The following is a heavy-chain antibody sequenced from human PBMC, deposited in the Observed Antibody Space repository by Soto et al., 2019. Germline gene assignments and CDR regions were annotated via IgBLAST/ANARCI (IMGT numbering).Heavy chain of an antibody. D-gene: IGHD3-16*02. Sequence: ASVKVSCKASGYIFTTYALHWVRQAPGQRLEWMGWINAGEGNTKYSQKFQDRVTITRDTSASVAYMELSSLASEDTAVYYCARSEVIPEGCDYWGQGTLVTVSS. CDR2: INAGEGNT. CDR3: ARSEVIPEGCDY. J-gene: IGHJ4*02. CDR1: GYIFTTYA. V-gene: IGHV1-3*01.